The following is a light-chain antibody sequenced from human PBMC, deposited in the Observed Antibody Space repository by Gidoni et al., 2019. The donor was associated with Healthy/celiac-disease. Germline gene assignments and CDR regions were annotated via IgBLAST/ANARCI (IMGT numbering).Light chain of an antibody. V-gene: IGKV1-5*03. Sequence: DIQMTQSPSTLSASVGDRVTITCRASQSISSWLAWYQQKPGKAPKLLIYKASSLESGVPSRFSGSGSETEFTLTISGLQPDDFATYYCQRYNSYSTFGQGTKVEIK. CDR1: QSISSW. CDR2: KAS. CDR3: QRYNSYST. J-gene: IGKJ1*01.